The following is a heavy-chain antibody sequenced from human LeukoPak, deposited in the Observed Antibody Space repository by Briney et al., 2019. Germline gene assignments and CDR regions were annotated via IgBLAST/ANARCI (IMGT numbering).Heavy chain of an antibody. Sequence: GGSLRISCKGSGYSFTSYWITWVRQMPGKGLEWMGMIDPSDSYTKYSPSFQGHVTISADKSISTAYLQWSSLKASDTAMYYCAIGGNSEFEYWGQGILVTVSS. CDR2: IDPSDSYT. CDR3: AIGGNSEFEY. CDR1: GYSFTSYW. D-gene: IGHD4-23*01. V-gene: IGHV5-10-1*01. J-gene: IGHJ4*02.